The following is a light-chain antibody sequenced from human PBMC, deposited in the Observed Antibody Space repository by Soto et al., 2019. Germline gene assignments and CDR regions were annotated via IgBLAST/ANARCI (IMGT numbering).Light chain of an antibody. V-gene: IGKV3-15*01. CDR2: VAS. J-gene: IGKJ2*01. CDR3: QQYIDWPPYT. CDR1: QTVSRS. Sequence: EVGLTQSQATLSVSPWERATLSSRASQTVSRSLAWYQQKPGQAPRLLIYVASMRATGVPDRFSGSGSGTDFTLTISSLQSEDFAVYYCQQYIDWPPYTFGQGPKVEIK.